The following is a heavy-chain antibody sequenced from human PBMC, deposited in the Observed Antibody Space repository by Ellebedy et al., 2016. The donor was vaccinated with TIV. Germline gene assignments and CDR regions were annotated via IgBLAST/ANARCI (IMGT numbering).Heavy chain of an antibody. CDR3: ARVKGYCSTASCLYFDY. Sequence: AASVKVSCKASGGTFSNYAISWVRQAPGQGLEWMGGIIPIFGTAKFAQKFQGRVTLTADESTSPAYMELSSLKSEDTAVYYCARVKGYCSTASCLYFDYWGQGTLVTVSS. D-gene: IGHD2-2*01. CDR1: GGTFSNYA. J-gene: IGHJ4*02. CDR2: IIPIFGTA. V-gene: IGHV1-69*13.